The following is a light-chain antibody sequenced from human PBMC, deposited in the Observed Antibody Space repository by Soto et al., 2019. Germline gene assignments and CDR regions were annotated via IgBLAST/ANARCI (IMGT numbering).Light chain of an antibody. CDR1: QSISSW. CDR3: QQYNSYPWT. J-gene: IGKJ1*01. Sequence: DIQMTQSPSTLSASVGDRVTITCRASQSISSWLAWYQQKPGKAPKLLIYDASSLESGVPSRFSGSGSGTEFTLTIRSLQPDDFATYYCQQYNSYPWTFGQGTKGEL. CDR2: DAS. V-gene: IGKV1-5*01.